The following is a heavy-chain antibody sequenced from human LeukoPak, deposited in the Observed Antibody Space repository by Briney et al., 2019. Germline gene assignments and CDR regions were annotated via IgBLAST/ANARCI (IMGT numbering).Heavy chain of an antibody. D-gene: IGHD6-13*01. Sequence: SETLSLTCAVSGGSISSGGYSWSWIRQPPGKGLEWIGYIYHSGSTYYNPSLKSRVTISVDRSKNQFSLKLRSVTAADTAVYYCALRPYSSSWWYFDYWGQGTLVTVSS. CDR1: GGSISSGGYS. V-gene: IGHV4-30-2*01. CDR2: IYHSGST. CDR3: ALRPYSSSWWYFDY. J-gene: IGHJ4*02.